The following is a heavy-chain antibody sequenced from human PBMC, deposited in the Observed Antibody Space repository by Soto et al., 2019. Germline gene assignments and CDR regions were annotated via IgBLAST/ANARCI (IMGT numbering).Heavy chain of an antibody. Sequence: GGSLRLSFAASGFTVSSYYMSWVRQAPGKGLEWVSVIYSGGSTYYADSVKGRFTISRDNSKNTLYLQMNSLRAEDTAVYYCARAHVLRYFDWVPGGMDVWGQGTTVTVYS. CDR1: GFTVSSYY. J-gene: IGHJ6*02. CDR2: IYSGGST. V-gene: IGHV3-53*01. D-gene: IGHD3-9*01. CDR3: ARAHVLRYFDWVPGGMDV.